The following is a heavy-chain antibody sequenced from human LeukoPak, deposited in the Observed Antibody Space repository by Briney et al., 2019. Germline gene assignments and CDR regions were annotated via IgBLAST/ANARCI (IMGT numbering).Heavy chain of an antibody. CDR1: GGSISNYY. Sequence: SETLSLTCIVSGGSISNYYWSWIRQSPGKGLEWIGYIYHSGKTNYNPSLKSRVTMSMDTSRNQFSLRLYSVTAADTAVYYCARDGSSFLSWGQGTLVTVSS. CDR3: ARDGSSFLS. V-gene: IGHV4-59*01. CDR2: IYHSGKT. D-gene: IGHD6-6*01. J-gene: IGHJ5*02.